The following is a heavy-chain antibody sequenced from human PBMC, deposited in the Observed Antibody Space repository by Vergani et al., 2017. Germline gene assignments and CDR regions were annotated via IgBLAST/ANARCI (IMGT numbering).Heavy chain of an antibody. Sequence: QVQLQESGPGLVKPSETLSLTCTVSGGSISSYYWSWIRQPPGKGLEWIGDIYYSGSTNYNPSLKSRVTISVDTSKNQFSLKLSSVTAADTAVYYCARWGLAARPFPTLDWGQGTLVTVSS. J-gene: IGHJ4*02. D-gene: IGHD6-6*01. CDR2: IYYSGST. V-gene: IGHV4-59*01. CDR3: ARWGLAARPFPTLD. CDR1: GGSISSYY.